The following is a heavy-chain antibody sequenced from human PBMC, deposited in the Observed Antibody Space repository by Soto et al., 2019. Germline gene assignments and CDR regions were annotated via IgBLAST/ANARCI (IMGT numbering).Heavy chain of an antibody. CDR1: GFTFSSYA. J-gene: IGHJ6*02. D-gene: IGHD3-10*01. CDR3: AKDRAHYYGSGSFHGMDV. V-gene: IGHV3-23*01. Sequence: EVQLLESGGGLVQPGGSLRLSCAASGFTFSSYAMSWVRQAPGKGLEWVSAISGSGGSTYYADSVKGRFTISRDNSKNTLYLQMNSLRAEDTAVYYCAKDRAHYYGSGSFHGMDVWGQGTTVTVSS. CDR2: ISGSGGST.